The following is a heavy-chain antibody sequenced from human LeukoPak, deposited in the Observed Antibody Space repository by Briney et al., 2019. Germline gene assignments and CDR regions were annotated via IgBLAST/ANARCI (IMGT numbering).Heavy chain of an antibody. CDR2: ISGDGGST. J-gene: IGHJ4*02. Sequence: GGSLRLSCAASGFTFSTYAMSWVRQAPGQGLEWVSSISGDGGSTYYAESVKGRFTISRDNSKNTLYLQMNSLRAEDTAVYYCARDLGPNYYGSGSYYFDYWGQGTLVTVPS. CDR1: GFTFSTYA. D-gene: IGHD3-10*01. V-gene: IGHV3-23*01. CDR3: ARDLGPNYYGSGSYYFDY.